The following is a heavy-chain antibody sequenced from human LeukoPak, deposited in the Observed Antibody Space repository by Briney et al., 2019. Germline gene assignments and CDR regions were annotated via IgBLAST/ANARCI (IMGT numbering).Heavy chain of an antibody. J-gene: IGHJ4*02. CDR1: EFSLSYYA. Sequence: GGSLRLSCAASEFSLSYYAMSWVRQAPGKGLEWVGFIRSKAYGGTTEYAASVKGRFTISRDDSKSIAYLQMNSLKTEDTAVYYCTRVQGSLYGDYDYFDYWGQGTLVTVSS. V-gene: IGHV3-49*04. D-gene: IGHD4-17*01. CDR2: IRSKAYGGTT. CDR3: TRVQGSLYGDYDYFDY.